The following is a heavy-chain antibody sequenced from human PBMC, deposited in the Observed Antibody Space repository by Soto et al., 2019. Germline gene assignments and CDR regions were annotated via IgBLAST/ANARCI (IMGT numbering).Heavy chain of an antibody. CDR2: INHSGST. Sequence: QVQLQQWGAGLLKPSETLSLTCAGYGGSFSGYYWSWIRQPPGKGLVWIGEINHSGSTNYNPSLKRRVNITVDTSKNQFSLKLSSVTAAATAVYYCARAHYDFWSGSGFDYWGQGTLVTVSS. CDR1: GGSFSGYY. V-gene: IGHV4-34*01. J-gene: IGHJ4*02. D-gene: IGHD3-3*01. CDR3: ARAHYDFWSGSGFDY.